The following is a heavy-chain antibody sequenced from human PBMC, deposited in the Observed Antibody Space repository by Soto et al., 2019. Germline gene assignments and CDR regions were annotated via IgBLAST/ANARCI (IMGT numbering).Heavy chain of an antibody. D-gene: IGHD2-15*01. V-gene: IGHV1-18*01. J-gene: IGHJ2*01. Sequence: QVQLVQSAAEVKKPGASVKVSCKASGCTFSNFGLSWVRQAPGQGLEWMGWIGPYNGNTDHAQKFQDRVTMTTDTSTNTAYMELRGLTSDDTAVYYCARCYCSVGSCYTCWHFDLWGRGTLVTVSS. CDR3: ARCYCSVGSCYTCWHFDL. CDR1: GCTFSNFG. CDR2: IGPYNGNT.